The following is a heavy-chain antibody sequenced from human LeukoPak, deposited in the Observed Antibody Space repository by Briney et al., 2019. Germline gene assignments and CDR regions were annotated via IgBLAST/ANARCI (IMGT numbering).Heavy chain of an antibody. Sequence: ASVKVSCKASGGTFSSYAISWVRQAPGQGLEWMGRIIPIFGIANYAQKFQGRVTITADKSTSTAYMELSGLRSEDTAVYYCASMGYCSGGSCYRIDYYGMDVWGQGTTVTVSS. J-gene: IGHJ6*02. D-gene: IGHD2-15*01. CDR2: IIPIFGIA. V-gene: IGHV1-69*04. CDR1: GGTFSSYA. CDR3: ASMGYCSGGSCYRIDYYGMDV.